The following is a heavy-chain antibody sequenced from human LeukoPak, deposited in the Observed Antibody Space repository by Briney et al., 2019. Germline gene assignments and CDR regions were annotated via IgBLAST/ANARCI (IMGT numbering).Heavy chain of an antibody. Sequence: SETLSLTCTVSGGSISSHYWSWIRQPPGKGLEWIGYICYSGSTNYNPSLKSRVTISVDTSKNQFSLKLSSVTAADTAVYYCARELFGELFIDYWGQGTLVTVSS. CDR1: GGSISSHY. D-gene: IGHD3-10*01. V-gene: IGHV4-59*11. CDR2: ICYSGST. CDR3: ARELFGELFIDY. J-gene: IGHJ4*02.